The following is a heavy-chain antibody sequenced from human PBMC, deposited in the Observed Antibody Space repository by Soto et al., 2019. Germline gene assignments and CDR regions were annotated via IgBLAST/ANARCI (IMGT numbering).Heavy chain of an antibody. D-gene: IGHD5-12*01. Sequence: GGSLRLSCAASGFTFSDYYMSWIRQAPGKGLEWVSYISSSSSYTNYADSVKGRLTISRDNAKNSLYLQMNSLRAEDTAVYYCARVPVADGYNRHYYFDYWGQGTLVTVSS. CDR3: ARVPVADGYNRHYYFDY. CDR1: GFTFSDYY. CDR2: ISSSSSYT. J-gene: IGHJ4*02. V-gene: IGHV3-11*06.